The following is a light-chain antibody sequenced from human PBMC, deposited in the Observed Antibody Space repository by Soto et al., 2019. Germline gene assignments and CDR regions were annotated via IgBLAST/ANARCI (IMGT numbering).Light chain of an antibody. CDR3: QQSYSTPL. CDR1: QSISSY. Sequence: DIQMTQSPSSLSASVGDRVTITCRASQSISSYLNWYQQKPGKAPKLLIYATSSLQSGVPSRFSGSGSGTDFTLTISSLQPEDFATYYCQQSYSTPLFGPGTXVDI. J-gene: IGKJ3*01. V-gene: IGKV1-39*01. CDR2: ATS.